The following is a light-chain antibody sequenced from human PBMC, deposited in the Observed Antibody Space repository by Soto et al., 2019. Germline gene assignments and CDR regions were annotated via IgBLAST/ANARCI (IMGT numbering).Light chain of an antibody. J-gene: IGKJ4*01. V-gene: IGKV3-15*01. CDR1: QSVDYN. Sequence: EVGLTQSPATLSVSPGERVTLSCRASQSVDYNLAWYQQKPGQAPRLLIYGVATRATGIPARFSGSASGTEFTLTISSLQSEDFAIYYCQQYKTWLTFGGGTKVEIK. CDR3: QQYKTWLT. CDR2: GVA.